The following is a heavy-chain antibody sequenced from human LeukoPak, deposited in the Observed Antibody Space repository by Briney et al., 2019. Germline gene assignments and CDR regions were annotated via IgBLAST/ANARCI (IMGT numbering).Heavy chain of an antibody. CDR1: GGSISSYY. J-gene: IGHJ5*02. Sequence: SETLSLTCTVSGGSISSYYWSWIRQPAGKGLEWIGRIYTSGSKNFNPTLKSRVTMSVDTSKNQFSLKLSSVTAADTAVYYCARGMITFGGVIVTWGQGALVTVS. V-gene: IGHV4-4*07. D-gene: IGHD3-16*02. CDR3: ARGMITFGGVIVT. CDR2: IYTSGSK.